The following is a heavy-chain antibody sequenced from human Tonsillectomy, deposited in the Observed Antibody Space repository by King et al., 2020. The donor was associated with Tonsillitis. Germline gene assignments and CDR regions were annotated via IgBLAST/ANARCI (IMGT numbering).Heavy chain of an antibody. Sequence: QLQESGPGLVKPSETLSLTCTVSGGSISSYYWSWIRQPAGKGLEWIGRIYTSGSTNYNPSLKSRVTMSVDTSKNQFSLKLSSVTAADTAVYYCARDDTYYDFWRGPSGVVGYYYYGMDVWGQGTTVTVSS. CDR2: IYTSGST. J-gene: IGHJ6*02. V-gene: IGHV4-4*07. CDR1: GGSISSYY. CDR3: ARDDTYYDFWRGPSGVVGYYYYGMDV. D-gene: IGHD3-3*01.